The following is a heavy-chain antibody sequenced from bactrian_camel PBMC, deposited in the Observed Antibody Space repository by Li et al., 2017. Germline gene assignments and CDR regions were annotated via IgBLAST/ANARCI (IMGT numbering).Heavy chain of an antibody. Sequence: VQLVESGGGLVQPGGSLRLSCAASGFTFCTYWMYWVRQAPVKGLEWVSRINTGGSSTYYADSVKGRFTISRDNAKNTLYLQMNSLKTEDTAVYYCARGPENLWEYGYWGQGTQVT. J-gene: IGHJ4*01. CDR2: INTGGSST. V-gene: IGHV3S1*01. CDR1: GFTFCTYW. CDR3: ARGPENLWEYGY.